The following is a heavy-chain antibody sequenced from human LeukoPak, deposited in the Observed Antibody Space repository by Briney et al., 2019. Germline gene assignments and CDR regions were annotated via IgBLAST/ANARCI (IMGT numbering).Heavy chain of an antibody. Sequence: PGGSLRLSCAASGFTFSSYAMHWVRQAPGKGLEYVSAISSHGGSTYYANSVKGRFTISRDNSKNTLYLQMGSLRAEDMALYYCVCVAGGYWGQGTLVTVSS. J-gene: IGHJ4*02. V-gene: IGHV3-64*01. D-gene: IGHD1-26*01. CDR1: GFTFSSYA. CDR2: ISSHGGST. CDR3: VCVAGGY.